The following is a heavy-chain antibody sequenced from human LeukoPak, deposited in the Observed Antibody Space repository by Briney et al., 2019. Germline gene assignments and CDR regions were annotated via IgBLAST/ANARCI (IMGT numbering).Heavy chain of an antibody. CDR3: ARDRRGDFDY. CDR2: IYYSGST. D-gene: IGHD5-24*01. Sequence: SETLSLTCTVSGGSISSYYWSWIRQPPGKGLEWIGSIYYSGSTYYNPSLKSRVTISVDTSKNQFSLKLSSVTAADTAVYYCARDRRGDFDYWGQGTLVTVSS. J-gene: IGHJ4*02. CDR1: GGSISSYY. V-gene: IGHV4-59*05.